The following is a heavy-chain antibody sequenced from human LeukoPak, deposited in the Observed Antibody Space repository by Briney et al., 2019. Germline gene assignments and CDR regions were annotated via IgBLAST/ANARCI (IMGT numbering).Heavy chain of an antibody. Sequence: SETLSLTCTVSGGSISSYYWSWIRQPAGKGLEWIGRIYTSGSTHYNPSLKSRVTMSVDTSKNQFSLKLSSVTAADTAVYYCARDYSVDFWSGYPKYYYYYYMDVWGKGTTVTVSS. V-gene: IGHV4-4*07. CDR2: IYTSGST. CDR3: ARDYSVDFWSGYPKYYYYYYMDV. J-gene: IGHJ6*03. D-gene: IGHD3-3*01. CDR1: GGSISSYY.